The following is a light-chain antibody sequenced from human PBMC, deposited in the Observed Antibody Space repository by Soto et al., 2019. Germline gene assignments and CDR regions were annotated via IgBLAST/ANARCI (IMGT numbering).Light chain of an antibody. J-gene: IGKJ5*01. V-gene: IGKV3-11*01. Sequence: EIVLTQSPATLSLSPGERATLSCRASQSVSSHLAWYQQKPGQAPRLLIYDASNRATGIPARFSGSGSGTDFTLTISSLEPEDFAVYYCQQRSNWPPVSITFGQGTRLEIK. CDR2: DAS. CDR1: QSVSSH. CDR3: QQRSNWPPVSIT.